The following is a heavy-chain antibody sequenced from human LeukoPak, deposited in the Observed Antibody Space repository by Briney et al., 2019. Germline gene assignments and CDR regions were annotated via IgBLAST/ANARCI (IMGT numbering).Heavy chain of an antibody. CDR3: ARQPPSGYYVDY. CDR1: GGFINSYY. J-gene: IGHJ4*02. V-gene: IGHV4-59*08. Sequence: PSETLSLTCTVSGGFINSYYWSWIRQPPGKGLEWIGYIYYSGSTNYNPSLKSRVTISVDTSKNQFSLRLSSVTAADTAVYYCARQPPSGYYVDYWGQGTLVTVSS. D-gene: IGHD3-22*01. CDR2: IYYSGST.